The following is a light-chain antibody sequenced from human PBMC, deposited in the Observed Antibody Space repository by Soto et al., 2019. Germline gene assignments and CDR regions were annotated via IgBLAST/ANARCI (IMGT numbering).Light chain of an antibody. CDR1: QSISSSF. CDR3: QQYGSSPPLT. J-gene: IGKJ4*01. V-gene: IGKV3-20*01. Sequence: EFVLTQSPGKLSLSPGERATLSCRASQSISSSFLAWYQQKPGQAPRLLIYGASSRGTGIPDRFSGSGSGTDKTLTISRLEPEDFAVYYCQQYGSSPPLTCGGGTKVEIK. CDR2: GAS.